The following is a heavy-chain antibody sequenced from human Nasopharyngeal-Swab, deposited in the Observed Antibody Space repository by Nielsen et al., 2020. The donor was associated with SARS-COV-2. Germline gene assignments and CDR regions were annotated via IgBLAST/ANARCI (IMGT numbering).Heavy chain of an antibody. V-gene: IGHV4-61*02. CDR2: IYTSGST. D-gene: IGHD5-12*01. Sequence: RQAPGKGLEWIGRIYTSGSTNYNPSLKSRVTISVDTSKNQFSLKLSSVTAADTAVYYCAREVATGGYYFDYWGQGTLVTVSS. J-gene: IGHJ4*02. CDR3: AREVATGGYYFDY.